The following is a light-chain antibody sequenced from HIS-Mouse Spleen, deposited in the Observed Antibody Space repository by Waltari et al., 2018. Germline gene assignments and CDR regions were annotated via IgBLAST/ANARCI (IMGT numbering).Light chain of an antibody. Sequence: SYELTQPPSVSVSPGQTTRIHCSGAALPNKYAYWYQQKSGQAPVLVIYEDSKRPSGIPERFSGSSSGTMATLTISGAQVEDEADYYCYSTDSSGNHRVFGGGTKLTVL. J-gene: IGLJ2*01. CDR3: YSTDSSGNHRV. V-gene: IGLV3-10*01. CDR1: ALPNKY. CDR2: EDS.